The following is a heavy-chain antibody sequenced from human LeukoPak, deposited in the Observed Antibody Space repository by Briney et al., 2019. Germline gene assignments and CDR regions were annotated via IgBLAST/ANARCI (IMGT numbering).Heavy chain of an antibody. J-gene: IGHJ4*02. CDR1: GFTFSSYA. V-gene: IGHV3-23*01. CDR2: FSGGVTTT. Sequence: GGSLRLSCAASGFTFSSYAMSWVRQAPGKGLEWVSTFSGGVTTTWHADSVKGRFTISRDNSKNTVYLQMNSLRAEDTALYYCARVSGLGSYYDSSGYPDYWGQGTLVTVSS. D-gene: IGHD3-22*01. CDR3: ARVSGLGSYYDSSGYPDY.